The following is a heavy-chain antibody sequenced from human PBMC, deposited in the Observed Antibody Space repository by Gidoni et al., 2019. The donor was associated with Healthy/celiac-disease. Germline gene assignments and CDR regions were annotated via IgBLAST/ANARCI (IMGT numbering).Heavy chain of an antibody. CDR1: ASTFTSYY. CDR3: ARDRGGGNAEPSDY. CDR2: INPSGGST. D-gene: IGHD2-15*01. V-gene: IGHV1-46*01. Sequence: QVQLVQSGAEVKKPGASVKVSSTASASTFTSYYMHWVRQAPGQGLEWMGIINPSGGSTRYAQKFQGRVTRTRDTCTSTGERELSSLRSEDTAVYYCARDRGGGNAEPSDYWGQGTLVTVSS. J-gene: IGHJ4*02.